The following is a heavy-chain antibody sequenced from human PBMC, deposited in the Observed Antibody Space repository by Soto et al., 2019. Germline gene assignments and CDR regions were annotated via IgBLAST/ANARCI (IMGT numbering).Heavy chain of an antibody. J-gene: IGHJ6*02. V-gene: IGHV1-69*06. Sequence: SVKVSCKASGGTFSSYAISWVRQAPGQGLEWMGGIIPIFGTANYAQKFQGRVTITADKSTSTAYMELSSLRSEDTAVYYCASTIRFLEWLPTYYYYGMDVWGQGSTVTVSS. CDR3: ASTIRFLEWLPTYYYYGMDV. CDR1: GGTFSSYA. CDR2: IIPIFGTA. D-gene: IGHD3-3*01.